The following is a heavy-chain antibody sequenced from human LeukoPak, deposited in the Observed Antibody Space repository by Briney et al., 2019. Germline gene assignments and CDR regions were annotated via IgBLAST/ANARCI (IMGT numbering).Heavy chain of an antibody. CDR3: ARGPDYGSRSDYLDY. Sequence: GGSLRLSCAASGFTFSSYWMSWVRQAPGKGLEWVADIKQGGNVKNYVDSVRGRFTISRDDAKSSLHLQMSSLRAEDSAVYYCARGPDYGSRSDYLDYWGQGTLISVSS. CDR2: IKQGGNVK. V-gene: IGHV3-7*01. D-gene: IGHD3-10*01. CDR1: GFTFSSYW. J-gene: IGHJ4*02.